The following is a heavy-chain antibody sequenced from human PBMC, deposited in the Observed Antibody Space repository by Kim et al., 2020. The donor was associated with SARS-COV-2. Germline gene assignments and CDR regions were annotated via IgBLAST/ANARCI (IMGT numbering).Heavy chain of an antibody. D-gene: IGHD3-16*01. J-gene: IGHJ3*02. Sequence: KGRFTISRDKSKNTLYLQMSRLRAGDTAVYYCARGDMIAFGGVVRAFDIWGQGTMVTVSS. CDR3: ARGDMIAFGGVVRAFDI. V-gene: IGHV3-30*15.